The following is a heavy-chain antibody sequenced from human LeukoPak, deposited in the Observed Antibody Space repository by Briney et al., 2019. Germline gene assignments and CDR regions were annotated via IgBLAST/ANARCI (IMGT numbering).Heavy chain of an antibody. CDR3: ASRHVRGVRGAFDI. Sequence: SETLSLTCTVSGGSISSGGYYWGWIRQHPGKGLEWIVYIYYSGSTYYNPSLKSRVTISVDTSKNQFSLKLSSVTAADTAVYYCASRHVRGVRGAFDIWGQGTMVTVSS. V-gene: IGHV4-31*03. D-gene: IGHD3-10*01. CDR2: IYYSGST. J-gene: IGHJ3*02. CDR1: GGSISSGGYY.